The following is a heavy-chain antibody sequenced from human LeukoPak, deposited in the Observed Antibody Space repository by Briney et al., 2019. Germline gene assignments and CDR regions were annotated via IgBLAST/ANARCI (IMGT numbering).Heavy chain of an antibody. D-gene: IGHD3-16*01. V-gene: IGHV4-34*01. J-gene: IGHJ4*02. CDR3: ARHYGP. Sequence: SETLSLTCAVYGGSFSGYYWSWIRQPPGKGPEWIGEINHSGSTNYNPSLKSRVTISVDTSKNQFSLKLNSVTATDTAVYYCARHYGPWGQGTLVTVSS. CDR2: INHSGST. CDR1: GGSFSGYY.